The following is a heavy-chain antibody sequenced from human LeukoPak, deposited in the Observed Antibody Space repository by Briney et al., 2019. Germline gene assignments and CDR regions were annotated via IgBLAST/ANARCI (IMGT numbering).Heavy chain of an antibody. CDR2: ITTTDTTK. D-gene: IGHD3-10*01. J-gene: IGHJ3*02. CDR1: GFTFSSYE. V-gene: IGHV3-48*03. Sequence: GGSLRLSCAASGFTFSSYEMNWVRQGPGKGLEWISYITTTDTTKYYTDSVKGRFTISRDNAKNSRYLQMHSLRAEDTAVYYCARGGFVFDIWGQGTVVTVSS. CDR3: ARGGFVFDI.